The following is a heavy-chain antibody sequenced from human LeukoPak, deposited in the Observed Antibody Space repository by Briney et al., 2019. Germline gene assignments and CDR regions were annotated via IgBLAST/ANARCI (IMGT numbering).Heavy chain of an antibody. J-gene: IGHJ4*02. CDR1: GFTFSSYS. Sequence: GSLRLSCAASGFTFSSYSKHWVRQTPGKGLEWVSSISSTSSYIYYADSVKGRFTISRDNAKNTVYLQMKSLRAEDTAVYYCARDWAGSSYDYWGQGTLVTVSS. V-gene: IGHV3-21*01. D-gene: IGHD3-10*01. CDR2: ISSTSSYI. CDR3: ARDWAGSSYDY.